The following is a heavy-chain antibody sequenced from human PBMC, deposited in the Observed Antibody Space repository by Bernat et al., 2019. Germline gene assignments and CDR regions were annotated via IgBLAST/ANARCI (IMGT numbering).Heavy chain of an antibody. CDR3: ARDYPWDCSSTSCPGPLDY. J-gene: IGHJ4*02. CDR1: GFTFSSYQ. D-gene: IGHD2-2*01. V-gene: IGHV3-7*03. CDR2: VRHGGSET. Sequence: EVQLVESGGGLGQPGGSLRLSCAASGFTFSSYQMSWVRRSPGKGLEWVATVRHGGSETSYVDSVRGRFIIYRDNARNSVYLQMNNLRVEDTAVYYCARDYPWDCSSTSCPGPLDYWGQGTLVTVTS.